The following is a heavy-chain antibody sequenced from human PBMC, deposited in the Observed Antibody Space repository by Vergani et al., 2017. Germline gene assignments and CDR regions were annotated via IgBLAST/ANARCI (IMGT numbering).Heavy chain of an antibody. V-gene: IGHV4-34*01. J-gene: IGHJ6*02. Sequence: QVQLQQWGAGLLKPSETLSPTCAVYGGSFSGYYWSWIRQPPGKGLEWIGEINHSGSTNYNPSLKSRVTISVDTSKNQFSLKLSSVTAADTAVYYCARLARLRYXSGGSCYYYYGMDVWGQGTTVTVSS. CDR2: INHSGST. CDR3: ARLARLRYXSGGSCYYYYGMDV. D-gene: IGHD2-15*01. CDR1: GGSFSGYY.